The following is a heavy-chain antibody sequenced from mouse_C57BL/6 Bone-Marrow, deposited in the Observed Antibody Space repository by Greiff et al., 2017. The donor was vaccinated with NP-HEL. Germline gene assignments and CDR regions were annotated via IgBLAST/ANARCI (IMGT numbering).Heavy chain of an antibody. V-gene: IGHV1-72*01. CDR2: IDPNSGGT. CDR1: GYTFTSYW. CDR3: ARGTMVTPWFAY. J-gene: IGHJ3*01. Sequence: QVQLKQPGAELVKPGASVKLSCKASGYTFTSYWMHWVKQRPGRGLEWIGRIDPNSGGTKYNEKFKSKATLTVDKPSSTAYMQLISLTSEDSAVYYCARGTMVTPWFAYWGQGTLVTVSA. D-gene: IGHD2-2*01.